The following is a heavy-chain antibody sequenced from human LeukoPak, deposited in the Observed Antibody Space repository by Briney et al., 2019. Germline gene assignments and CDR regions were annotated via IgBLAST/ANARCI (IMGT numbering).Heavy chain of an antibody. CDR2: INHSGST. D-gene: IGHD3-10*01. Sequence: SETLSLTCAVYGGSFSGYYWSWIRQPPGKGLEWIGEINHSGSTNHNPSLKSRVTISVDTSKNQFSLKLSSVTAADTAVYYCARGRRVLLWFGELVRAEYFQHWGQGTLVTVSS. CDR1: GGSFSGYY. J-gene: IGHJ1*01. CDR3: ARGRRVLLWFGELVRAEYFQH. V-gene: IGHV4-34*01.